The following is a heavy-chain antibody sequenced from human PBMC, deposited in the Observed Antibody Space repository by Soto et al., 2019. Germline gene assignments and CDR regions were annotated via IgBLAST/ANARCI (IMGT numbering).Heavy chain of an antibody. D-gene: IGHD1-7*01. Sequence: GASVKVSCKASGYTFTSYGISWVRQAPGQGLEWMGWISAYNGNTNYAQKLQGRVTMTTDTSTSTAYVELRSLRSDDAAVYYCARDRGPRENWNYVGGDYWGQGTLVTVSS. CDR2: ISAYNGNT. CDR1: GYTFTSYG. J-gene: IGHJ4*02. V-gene: IGHV1-18*04. CDR3: ARDRGPRENWNYVGGDY.